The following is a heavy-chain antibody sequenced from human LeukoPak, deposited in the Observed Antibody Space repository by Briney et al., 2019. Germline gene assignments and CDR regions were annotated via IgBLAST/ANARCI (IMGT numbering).Heavy chain of an antibody. V-gene: IGHV1-69*04. CDR2: IIPFVALT. D-gene: IGHD5-12*01. CDR3: ARGDYTYYYGMDV. J-gene: IGHJ6*02. CDR1: GGSFSNDA. Sequence: ASVKVSCKAPGGSFSNDAVSWVRQAPGQGLEWMGRIIPFVALTTLAETFKGRVAMTADKSTGTAFLEVSSLRSDDTAVYYCARGDYTYYYGMDVWGQGTTVTVSS.